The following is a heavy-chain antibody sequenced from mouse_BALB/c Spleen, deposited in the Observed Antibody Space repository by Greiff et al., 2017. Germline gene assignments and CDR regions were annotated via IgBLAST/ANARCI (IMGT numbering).Heavy chain of an antibody. J-gene: IGHJ3*01. V-gene: IGHV8-12*01. CDR2: IYCDDDK. CDR3: ARIYYDYDGFAY. CDR1: GFSLSTSGMG. Sequence: QVTLKVSGPGILQPSQTLSLTCSFSGFSLSTSGMGVSWIRQPSGKGLEWLAHIYCDDDKRYNPSLKSRLTISKDTSSNQVFLKITSVDTADTATYYCARIYYDYDGFAYGGQGTLVTVSA. D-gene: IGHD2-4*01.